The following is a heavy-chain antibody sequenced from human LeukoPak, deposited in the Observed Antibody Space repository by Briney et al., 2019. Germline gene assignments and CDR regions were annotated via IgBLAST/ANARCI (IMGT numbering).Heavy chain of an antibody. Sequence: GGSLRFSCAASGFTFRSYAMSWVRQAPGQGLEWVSIIYASGASTNYADSVRGRFTTFRDNSNNMVYLQMNSLRAEDTAVYYCATDFEQDSWSGHSDWGQGTLVTVSS. J-gene: IGHJ4*02. V-gene: IGHV3-23*01. CDR3: ATDFEQDSWSGHSD. D-gene: IGHD3-3*01. CDR1: GFTFRSYA. CDR2: IYASGAST.